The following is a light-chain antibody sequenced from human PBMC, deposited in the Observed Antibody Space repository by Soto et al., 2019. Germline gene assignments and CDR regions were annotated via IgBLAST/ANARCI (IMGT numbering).Light chain of an antibody. Sequence: DIQVTQSPSTLSAAVGDRVTITCGASQSIGTWLAWYQQKPGKAPKLLIFDASPLESGVPSRFSGSGSGTDFTLTISSLQPDDFATYYCQQYSDSSGAFGQGTKVDIK. CDR3: QQYSDSSGA. CDR1: QSIGTW. V-gene: IGKV1-5*01. J-gene: IGKJ1*01. CDR2: DAS.